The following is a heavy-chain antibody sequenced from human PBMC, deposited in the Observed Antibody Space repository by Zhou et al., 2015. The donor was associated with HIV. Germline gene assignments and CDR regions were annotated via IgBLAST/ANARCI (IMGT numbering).Heavy chain of an antibody. CDR2: IIPIFGTA. Sequence: QVQLVQSGAEVKKPGSSVKVSCKASGGTFSSYAISWVRQAPGQGLEWMGGIIPIFGTANYAQKFQGRVTITADESTSTAYMELSSLRSEDTAVYYCARDFGLRDGDYYYYGMDVWGQGTTGHRLL. CDR1: GGTFSSYA. D-gene: IGHD3-16*01. V-gene: IGHV1-69*01. CDR3: ARDFGLRDGDYYYYGMDV. J-gene: IGHJ6*02.